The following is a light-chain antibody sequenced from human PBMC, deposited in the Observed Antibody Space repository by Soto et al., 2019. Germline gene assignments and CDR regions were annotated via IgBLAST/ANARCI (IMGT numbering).Light chain of an antibody. CDR1: QSVSGW. V-gene: IGKV1-5*03. CDR2: KAS. Sequence: DIQMTQSPSTLSASVGDTVTVTCRASQSVSGWLAWYQQKPGEAPKLLIYKASTSKSGVPSRFSGSGSGTEFTLTISSLQSEDFAVYYCQQYHDWPPYTFGQGTKVDIK. J-gene: IGKJ2*01. CDR3: QQYHDWPPYT.